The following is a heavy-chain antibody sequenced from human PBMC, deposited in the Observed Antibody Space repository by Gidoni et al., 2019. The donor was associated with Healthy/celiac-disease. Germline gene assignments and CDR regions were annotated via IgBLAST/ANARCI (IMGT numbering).Heavy chain of an antibody. Sequence: EVQLLESGGGLVQPGVSLRLPCAASGFTFSRYSLTWVRQAPGKGLGWVSAISGSGGSTYYADSVKGRFTISRDNSKNTLYLQMNSLRAEDTAVYYCAKDRDDYVWGSYRYGLMGPYWGQGTLVTVSS. CDR3: AKDRDDYVWGSYRYGLMGPY. V-gene: IGHV3-23*01. CDR1: GFTFSRYS. D-gene: IGHD3-16*02. CDR2: ISGSGGST. J-gene: IGHJ4*02.